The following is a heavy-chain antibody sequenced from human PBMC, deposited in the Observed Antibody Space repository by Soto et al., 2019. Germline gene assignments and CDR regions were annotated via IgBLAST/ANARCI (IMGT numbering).Heavy chain of an antibody. V-gene: IGHV3-23*01. Sequence: GGSLRLSCAASGFIFSNYVMSWVRQAPGKGLEWVSSTTPSGGMTYYADSVKGRFTISRDNSRNTLYLQMTSLRAEDTAVYYCAKAHGGNFDNKGYNFWGQGTLVTVSS. CDR1: GFIFSNYV. CDR3: AKAHGGNFDNKGYNF. D-gene: IGHD3-22*01. CDR2: TTPSGGMT. J-gene: IGHJ4*02.